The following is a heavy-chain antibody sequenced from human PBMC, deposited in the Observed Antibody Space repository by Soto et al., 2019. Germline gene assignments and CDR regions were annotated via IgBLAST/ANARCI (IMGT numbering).Heavy chain of an antibody. CDR2: IYSGGST. V-gene: IGHV3-53*01. J-gene: IGHJ3*02. Sequence: GGSLRLSCAASGFTVSSNYMSWVRQAPGKGLEWVSVIYSGGSTYYADSVKGRFTISRDNSKNTLYLQMNSLRAEDTAVYYCASTAMVISSDAFDIWGQGTMVTVSS. CDR1: GFTVSSNY. D-gene: IGHD5-18*01. CDR3: ASTAMVISSDAFDI.